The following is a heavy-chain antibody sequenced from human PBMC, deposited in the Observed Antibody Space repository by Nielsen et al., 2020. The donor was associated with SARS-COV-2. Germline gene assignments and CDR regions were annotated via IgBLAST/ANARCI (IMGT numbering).Heavy chain of an antibody. CDR1: GFTFSSYS. J-gene: IGHJ4*02. V-gene: IGHV3-21*01. CDR2: ISSSSSYI. Sequence: GESLKISCAASGFTFSSYSMNWVRQAPGKGLEWVSSISSSSSYIYYADSVKGRFTISRDNAKNSLYLQMNSLRAEDTAVYYCARAGFPYYFDYWGQGTLVTVSS. CDR3: ARAGFPYYFDY.